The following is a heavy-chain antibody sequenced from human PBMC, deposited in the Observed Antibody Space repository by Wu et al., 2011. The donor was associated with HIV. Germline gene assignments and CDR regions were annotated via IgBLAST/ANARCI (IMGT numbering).Heavy chain of an antibody. CDR2: IIPIFGTA. CDR3: ARNYYGPVRFPDY. V-gene: IGHV1-69*05. D-gene: IGHD3-10*01. Sequence: EVKKPGSSVKVSCKASGGTFSSYAISWVRQAPGQGLEWMGGIIPIFGTANYAQKLQGRVTMTTDTSTSTAYMELRSLRSDDTAAYYCARNYYGPVRFPDYWGQGTLVTVSS. J-gene: IGHJ4*02. CDR1: GGTFSSYA.